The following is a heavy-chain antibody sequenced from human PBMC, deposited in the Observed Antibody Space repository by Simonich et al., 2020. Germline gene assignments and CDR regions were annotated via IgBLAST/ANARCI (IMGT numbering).Heavy chain of an antibody. CDR3: ARHVRKTGDHFDY. CDR2: IYYSGST. CDR1: GGSISSYY. Sequence: QVQLQESGPGLVKPSETLSLTCTVSGGSISSYYWSWIRQPPGKGLEWIGYIYYSGSTNYNPSHKSRVTISVDTSKNQFSLKLSSVTAADTAVYYCARHVRKTGDHFDYWGQGTLVTVSS. D-gene: IGHD7-27*01. V-gene: IGHV4-59*08. J-gene: IGHJ4*02.